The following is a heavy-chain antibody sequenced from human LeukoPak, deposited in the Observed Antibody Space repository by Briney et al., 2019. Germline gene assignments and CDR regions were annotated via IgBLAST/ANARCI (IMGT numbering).Heavy chain of an antibody. CDR3: ARDIVVPAARGGPYYYYGMDV. CDR1: GGSISSYY. J-gene: IGHJ6*02. Sequence: SETLSLTCTVSGGSISSYYWSWIRQPPGKGLEWIGEINNSGSTNYNPSLKSRVSISVDTSKNQFSVKLSSVTAADTAVYYCARDIVVPAARGGPYYYYGMDVWGQGTTFTVSS. D-gene: IGHD2-2*01. CDR2: INNSGST. V-gene: IGHV4-34*01.